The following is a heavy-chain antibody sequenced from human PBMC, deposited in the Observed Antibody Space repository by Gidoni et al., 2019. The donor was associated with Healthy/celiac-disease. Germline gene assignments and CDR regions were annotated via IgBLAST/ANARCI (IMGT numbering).Heavy chain of an antibody. CDR2: INHSGST. CDR1: GGSFSGYY. V-gene: IGHV4-34*01. CDR3: ARGRIGIAVAGTFDY. D-gene: IGHD6-19*01. Sequence: LLKPSETLSLTCAVYGGSFSGYYWSWIRQPPGKGLEWIGEINHSGSTNYNPSLKSRVTISVDTSKNQFSLKLSSVTAADTAVYYCARGRIGIAVAGTFDYWGQGTLVTVSS. J-gene: IGHJ4*02.